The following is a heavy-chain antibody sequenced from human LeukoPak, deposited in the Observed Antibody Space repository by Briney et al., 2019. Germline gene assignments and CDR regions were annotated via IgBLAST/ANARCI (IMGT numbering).Heavy chain of an antibody. CDR2: INPNSGGT. Sequence: ASVKVSCKASGYTFTGYYMHWVRQAPGQGLEWMGWINPNSGGTNYAQKFQGRVTMTRDTSISTAYMELSRLRSDDTAVYYCARGTSRYNWNYFPDYWGQGTLVTVSS. V-gene: IGHV1-2*02. CDR1: GYTFTGYY. J-gene: IGHJ4*02. D-gene: IGHD1-7*01. CDR3: ARGTSRYNWNYFPDY.